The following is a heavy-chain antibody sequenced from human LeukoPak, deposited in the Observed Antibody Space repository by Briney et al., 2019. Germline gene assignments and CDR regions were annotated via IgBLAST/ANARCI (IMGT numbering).Heavy chain of an antibody. D-gene: IGHD3-22*01. J-gene: IGHJ4*02. CDR1: GYTFTGYY. CDR2: INPNSGGT. CDR3: ARVDDRGHYYDSSGPRKLFDY. Sequence: ASVKVSCKTSGYTFTGYYMHWVRQAPGQGLEWMGWINPNSGGTNYAQKFQGRVIMTRDTSISTAYMELSRLRSDDTAVYYCARVDDRGHYYDSSGPRKLFDYWGQGTLVTVSS. V-gene: IGHV1-2*02.